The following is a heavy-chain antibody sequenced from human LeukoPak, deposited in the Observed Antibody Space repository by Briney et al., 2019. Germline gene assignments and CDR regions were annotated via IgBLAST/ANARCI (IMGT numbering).Heavy chain of an antibody. Sequence: GGSLRLSCAASGFTFSRYSMNWVRQAPGMGLEWVSYIYSSSTSIYYADPVKGRFTISRDNAKNSLYLQMNRLRDEDTAVYYCATDRTTGIFDNWGQGTLVTVSS. D-gene: IGHD4-17*01. J-gene: IGHJ4*02. CDR2: IYSSSTSI. CDR3: ATDRTTGIFDN. CDR1: GFTFSRYS. V-gene: IGHV3-48*02.